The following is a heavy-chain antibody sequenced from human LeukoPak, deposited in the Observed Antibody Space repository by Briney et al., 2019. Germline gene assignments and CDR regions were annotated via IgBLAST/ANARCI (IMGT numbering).Heavy chain of an antibody. Sequence: SGTLSLTCAVSGGSISSSNWWTWVRQPPGKGLEWIGEIYPSGTTNYNASLKSRVTISVDTSKNQFSLKLSSVTAADTAVYYCARLLGSHINYFDPWGQGTLVTVSS. CDR2: IYPSGTT. D-gene: IGHD2-21*01. V-gene: IGHV4-4*02. CDR3: ARLLGSHINYFDP. CDR1: GGSISSSNW. J-gene: IGHJ5*02.